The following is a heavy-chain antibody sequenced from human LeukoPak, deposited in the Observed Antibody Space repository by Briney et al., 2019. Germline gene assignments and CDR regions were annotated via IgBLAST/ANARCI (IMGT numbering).Heavy chain of an antibody. Sequence: ASVRVSYKASGYTFTDFYMHWVRQAPGQGLECMGWINPNSGGTYYAQNFKGRVTMTRDTSITTAYMELTSLTSDDTAVYYCARGFGAPGDRGYWGQGTLVTVSS. V-gene: IGHV1-2*02. J-gene: IGHJ4*02. D-gene: IGHD4-17*01. CDR3: ARGFGAPGDRGY. CDR2: INPNSGGT. CDR1: GYTFTDFY.